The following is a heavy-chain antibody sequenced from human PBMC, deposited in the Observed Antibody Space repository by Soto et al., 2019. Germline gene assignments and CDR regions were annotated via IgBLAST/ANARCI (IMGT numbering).Heavy chain of an antibody. CDR2: ISGSGGST. Sequence: PGGSLRLSCAASGFTFSSYAMSWVRQAPGKGLEWVSAISGSGGSTYYADSVKGRFTISRDNSKNTLYLQMNSLRAEDTAVYYCATSPAVVITTEMFDYWGQGTLVTVSS. V-gene: IGHV3-23*01. J-gene: IGHJ4*02. D-gene: IGHD3-22*01. CDR1: GFTFSSYA. CDR3: ATSPAVVITTEMFDY.